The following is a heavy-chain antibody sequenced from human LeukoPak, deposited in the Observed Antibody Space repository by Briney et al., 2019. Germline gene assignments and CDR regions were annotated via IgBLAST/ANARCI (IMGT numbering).Heavy chain of an antibody. J-gene: IGHJ5*02. CDR1: GFTVSSNY. Sequence: PGGSLRLSCAASGFTVSSNYMSWVRQAPGKGLEWVSTISVSGGTTYYADSVKGRFTISRDNSKNTLYLQMNSLRAEDTAVYFCARGAGSNWFAPWGQGTLVTVSS. V-gene: IGHV3-23*01. D-gene: IGHD6-25*01. CDR3: ARGAGSNWFAP. CDR2: ISVSGGTT.